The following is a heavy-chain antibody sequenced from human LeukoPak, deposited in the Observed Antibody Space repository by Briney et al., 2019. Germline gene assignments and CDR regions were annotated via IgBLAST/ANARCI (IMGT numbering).Heavy chain of an antibody. Sequence: SETLSLTCTVSGGSICTYYWSWIRQTPGKGLEWIGYIYYNGITNYSPSFKSRVTISLDTSKNQFSLKLTSVTAADTAVYYFARGRGRGASVGEYFQHWGQGTPVTVSS. J-gene: IGHJ1*01. CDR2: IYYNGIT. V-gene: IGHV4-59*01. CDR3: ARGRGRGASVGEYFQH. D-gene: IGHD3-16*01. CDR1: GGSICTYY.